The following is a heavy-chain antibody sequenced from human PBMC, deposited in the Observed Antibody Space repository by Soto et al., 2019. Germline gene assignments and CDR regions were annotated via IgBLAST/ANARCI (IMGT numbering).Heavy chain of an antibody. D-gene: IGHD3-3*01. CDR2: ISYDGRNK. CDR3: APETCYHDTSGYYTSVY. CDR1: ALTFSSDG. Sequence: GGSLRLSWAASALTFSSDGMHWVRRVPGRGMEWVAGISYDGRNKYYVDSVKGRFTISRDNSKNTLDLQMNSLRVEDTAVFYCAPETCYHDTSGYYTSVYWG. J-gene: IGHJ4*01. V-gene: IGHV3-30*03.